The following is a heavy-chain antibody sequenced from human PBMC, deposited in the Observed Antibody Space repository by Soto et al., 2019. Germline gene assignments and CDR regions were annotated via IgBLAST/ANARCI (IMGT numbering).Heavy chain of an antibody. CDR2: VYWNDDK. V-gene: IGHV2-5*01. CDR3: ARLYDYVWGTYREGYFDF. J-gene: IGHJ4*02. CDR1: KFLLSTSGVG. Sequence: QITLKESGPTLVNPTETLTLTCSFSKFLLSTSGVGVGWIRQPPGKALEWLALVYWNDDKRYSPSLRSRLTITKDTSKNQVVITMTNMDPVDTATFYCARLYDYVWGTYREGYFDFWGQGILVTVSS. D-gene: IGHD3-16*02.